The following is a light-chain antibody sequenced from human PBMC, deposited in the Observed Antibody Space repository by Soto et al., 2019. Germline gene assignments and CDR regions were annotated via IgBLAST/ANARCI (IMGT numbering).Light chain of an antibody. Sequence: SYELTQPSSVSVSPGQTARITCSGDVLAKKYARWFQQKPGQAPVLVIYKDSERPSGIPERFSGSSSGTTVTLTISGAQVEDEADYYCYSAADNKEVFGTGTKVTVL. CDR3: YSAADNKEV. CDR1: VLAKKY. V-gene: IGLV3-27*01. J-gene: IGLJ1*01. CDR2: KDS.